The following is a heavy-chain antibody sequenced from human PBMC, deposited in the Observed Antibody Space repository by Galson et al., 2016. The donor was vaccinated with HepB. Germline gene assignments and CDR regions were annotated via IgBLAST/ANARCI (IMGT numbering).Heavy chain of an antibody. CDR2: INSDGSST. CDR3: AREGRTAMVSDAFDV. D-gene: IGHD5-18*01. V-gene: IGHV3-74*01. Sequence: SLRLSCAASGFTFSSYWMHWVRQVPGKGLLWVSRINSDGSSTNYADSVKGRFTISRDNAKNSLYLQMNSLSAEDTALYHCAREGRTAMVSDAFDVCGQGTMVTVS. CDR1: GFTFSSYW. J-gene: IGHJ3*01.